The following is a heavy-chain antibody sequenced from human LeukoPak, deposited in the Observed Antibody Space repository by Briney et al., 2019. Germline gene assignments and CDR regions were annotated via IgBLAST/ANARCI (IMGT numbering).Heavy chain of an antibody. Sequence: SETLSLTCSVSGDSITGYSWSWIRQTPAKGLEWIGYIYYNGDTHYNPSLNSRLSMSVDTPKKQFSLNLRSVIAADTAVYYCVRGPYGSSISNWFDPWGQGLLVTVSS. V-gene: IGHV4-59*01. CDR1: GDSITGYS. D-gene: IGHD3-10*01. CDR2: IYYNGDT. CDR3: VRGPYGSSISNWFDP. J-gene: IGHJ5*02.